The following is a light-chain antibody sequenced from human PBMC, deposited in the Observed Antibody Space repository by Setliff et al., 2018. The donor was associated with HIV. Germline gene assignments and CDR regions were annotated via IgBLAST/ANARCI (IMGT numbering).Light chain of an antibody. J-gene: IGLJ1*01. CDR2: EVS. CDR3: SSYTSSSPLYV. V-gene: IGLV2-14*01. CDR1: SSDVGGYNY. Sequence: QSVLTQPASVSGSPGQSITISCTGTSSDVGGYNYVSWYQQHPGKAPKLTIYEVSNRPSGVSDRFSGSKSGNTASLTISGLQTEDEADYFCSSYTSSSPLYVFGTGTKGTVL.